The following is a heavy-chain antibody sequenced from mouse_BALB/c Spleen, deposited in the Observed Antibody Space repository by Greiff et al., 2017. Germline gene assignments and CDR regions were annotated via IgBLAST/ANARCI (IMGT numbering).Heavy chain of an antibody. D-gene: IGHD2-3*01. CDR1: GFTFSSYA. CDR2: ISSGGSYT. CDR3: ARHDGYYFDY. Sequence: EVKLVESGGGLVKPGGSLKLSCAASGFTFSSYAMSWVRQTPEKRLEWVATISSGGSYTYYPASVKGRFTISRDNAKNTLYLQMSSLRSEDTAMYYCARHDGYYFDYWGQGTTLTVSS. J-gene: IGHJ2*01. V-gene: IGHV5-9-3*01.